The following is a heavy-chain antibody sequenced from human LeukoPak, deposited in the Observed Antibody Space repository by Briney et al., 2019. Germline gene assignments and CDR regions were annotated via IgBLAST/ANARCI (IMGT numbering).Heavy chain of an antibody. CDR1: GGSISSYY. CDR3: AGVPSDYYFGMDV. Sequence: PSETLSLTCTVSGGSISSYYWSWIRQPPGKGLEWFGYVYCSGSTNYNPSLKSRVTISVDTSKNQFSLKLTSVSAADTAVYYCAGVPSDYYFGMDVWGQGTTVTVSS. J-gene: IGHJ6*02. V-gene: IGHV4-59*08. CDR2: VYCSGST. D-gene: IGHD2-2*01.